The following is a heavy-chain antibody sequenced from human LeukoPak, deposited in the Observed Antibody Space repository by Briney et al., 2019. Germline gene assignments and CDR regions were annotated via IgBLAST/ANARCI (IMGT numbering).Heavy chain of an antibody. V-gene: IGHV1-69*05. CDR1: GGTFSSYA. D-gene: IGHD3-3*01. Sequence: ASVKVSCKASGGTFSSYAISWVRQAPGQGVEWMGGIIPIFGTANYAQKFQGRVTITTDESTSTAYMELSSLRSEDTAVYYCASNARITIFGVVYYMDVWGKGTTVTVSS. CDR3: ASNARITIFGVVYYMDV. CDR2: IIPIFGTA. J-gene: IGHJ6*03.